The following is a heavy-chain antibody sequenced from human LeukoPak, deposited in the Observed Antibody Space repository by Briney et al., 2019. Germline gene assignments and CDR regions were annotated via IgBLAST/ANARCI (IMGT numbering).Heavy chain of an antibody. J-gene: IGHJ6*03. Sequence: GASVKVSCKAAGYTFTGYYMHWVRQAPGQGLEWMGWINPNSGDTNYAQKFQGRVTMTRDTSISTAYMELSRLRSDDTALYYCARVYSYYMDVWGKGTTVTVSS. CDR1: GYTFTGYY. CDR2: INPNSGDT. D-gene: IGHD2-15*01. CDR3: ARVYSYYMDV. V-gene: IGHV1-2*02.